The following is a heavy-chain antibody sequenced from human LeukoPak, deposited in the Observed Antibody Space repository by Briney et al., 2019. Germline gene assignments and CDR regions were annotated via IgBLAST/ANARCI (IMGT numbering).Heavy chain of an antibody. V-gene: IGHV3-23*01. CDR2: ISGSGART. J-gene: IGHJ4*02. CDR3: AITSSGSYYGY. Sequence: GGSLRLSCAVSGFTFSTYAMSWVRQAPGKGLDWVSGISGSGARTYYADSVKGRFTISRDNSKNTLYLQMNSLRAEDTAVHYCAITSSGSYYGYWGQGTLVTVSS. D-gene: IGHD1-26*01. CDR1: GFTFSTYA.